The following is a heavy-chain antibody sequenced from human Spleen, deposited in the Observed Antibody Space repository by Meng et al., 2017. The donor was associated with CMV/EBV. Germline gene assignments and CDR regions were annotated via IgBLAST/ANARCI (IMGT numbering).Heavy chain of an antibody. D-gene: IGHD4-23*01. CDR2: ISTSNGNT. CDR3: AREQRGGGWFDP. CDR1: GYIVTNYG. J-gene: IGHJ5*02. Sequence: ASVKVSCKASGYIVTNYGISWLRQAPGQGLEWMGWISTSNGNTNYAQNLQGRVTITTDTSTSTTYMELRSLRSDDTAVYYCAREQRGGGWFDPWGQGMLVTVSS. V-gene: IGHV1-18*01.